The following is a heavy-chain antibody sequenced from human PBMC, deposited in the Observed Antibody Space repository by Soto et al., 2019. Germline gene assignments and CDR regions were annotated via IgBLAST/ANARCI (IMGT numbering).Heavy chain of an antibody. Sequence: SLTISCLASGRPFDSYWMQWVRQVQGKGLVWLSQINGDGSGTIYADSVKGRVTMSRDNSENTLYLQMNSLRAEDTGVYYCARVMGGSGGKGAPLDSWGQGALVTVSS. V-gene: IGHV3-74*01. CDR1: GRPFDSYW. CDR3: ARVMGGSGGKGAPLDS. D-gene: IGHD2-15*01. J-gene: IGHJ4*02. CDR2: INGDGSGT.